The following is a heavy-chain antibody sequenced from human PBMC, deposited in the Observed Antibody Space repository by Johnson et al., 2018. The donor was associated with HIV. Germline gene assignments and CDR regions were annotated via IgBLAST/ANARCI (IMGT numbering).Heavy chain of an antibody. Sequence: VQLVESGGGVVRPGGSLRLSCVGSGFTFDDYALCWVRQLPGKGLEWVSGISWNGGSTAYADSVKGRFTISRDNAKNSLYLQMHSLRVEDTASYYCARDLVGSPRAFDIWGQGTMVTISS. D-gene: IGHD2-8*02. V-gene: IGHV3-20*04. J-gene: IGHJ3*02. CDR3: ARDLVGSPRAFDI. CDR1: GFTFDDYA. CDR2: ISWNGGST.